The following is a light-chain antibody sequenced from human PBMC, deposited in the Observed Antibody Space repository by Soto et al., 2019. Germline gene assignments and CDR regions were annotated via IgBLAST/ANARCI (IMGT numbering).Light chain of an antibody. Sequence: IQLTQSPSTLSGSVGDRVTITCRASQGVSTWLAWYQQRPSQAPKLLVYDASSLESGVPSRFSGSGSGTEFTLTISSLQPDDFATYYCQQYNSYSTFGQGTKVEIK. J-gene: IGKJ1*01. CDR2: DAS. CDR3: QQYNSYST. V-gene: IGKV1-5*01. CDR1: QGVSTW.